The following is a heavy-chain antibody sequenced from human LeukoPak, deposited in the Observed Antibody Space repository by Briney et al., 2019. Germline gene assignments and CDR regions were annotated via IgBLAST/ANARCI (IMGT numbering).Heavy chain of an antibody. D-gene: IGHD6-19*01. CDR1: GFTFSSYA. CDR3: AKNGYSSGWYYFDY. CDR2: ISGSGGST. V-gene: IGHV3-23*01. J-gene: IGHJ4*02. Sequence: GGSLRLSCAASGFTFSSYAMSWVRQAPVKGLEWVSAISGSGGSTYYADSVKGRFTISRDNSKNTLYLQMNSLRAEDTAVYYCAKNGYSSGWYYFDYWGQGTLVTVSS.